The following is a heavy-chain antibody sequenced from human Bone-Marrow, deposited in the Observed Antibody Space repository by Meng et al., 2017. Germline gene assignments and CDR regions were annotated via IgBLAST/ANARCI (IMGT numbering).Heavy chain of an antibody. CDR3: ARIDYGTGSYYLARRWFDP. CDR2: ISAYNGNT. Sequence: ASVKVSCKASGYTFTSYGLSWVRQAPGQGLEWMGGISAYNGNTNYAQKLQGRVTMTTDTSTSTAYMELRSLRSDDTAVYYCARIDYGTGSYYLARRWFDPWGQGTLVTVSS. D-gene: IGHD3-10*01. J-gene: IGHJ5*02. CDR1: GYTFTSYG. V-gene: IGHV1-18*01.